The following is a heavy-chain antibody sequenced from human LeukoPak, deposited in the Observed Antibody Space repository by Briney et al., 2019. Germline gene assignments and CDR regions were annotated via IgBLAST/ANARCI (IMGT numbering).Heavy chain of an antibody. Sequence: GGSLRLSCAASGFTVSSNYMSWVRQAPGKGLEWVSVIYSGGNTYYVDSVKGRFTISRDNSKNTLCLQTNSLRAEDTAVYYCARSLRVAAGALDYWGQGTLVTVSS. CDR2: IYSGGNT. J-gene: IGHJ4*02. CDR3: ARSLRVAAGALDY. CDR1: GFTVSSNY. V-gene: IGHV3-53*01. D-gene: IGHD6-13*01.